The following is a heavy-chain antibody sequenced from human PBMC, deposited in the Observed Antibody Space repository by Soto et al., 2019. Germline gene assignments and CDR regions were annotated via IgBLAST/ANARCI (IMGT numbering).Heavy chain of an antibody. D-gene: IGHD5-18*01. J-gene: IGHJ4*02. V-gene: IGHV4-39*01. CDR1: GGSISTTGYY. CDR3: VRHRGYNYGANDY. CDR2: IYSTGSA. Sequence: QLQLQESGPGLVKPSETLSLTCTVSGGSISTTGYYWGWIRQPPGKGLEWIGSIYSTGSAYSNPSLKSRVTISVDTSKNQFSLKLTSVTAADTALYYCVRHRGYNYGANDYWGQGTLVTVSS.